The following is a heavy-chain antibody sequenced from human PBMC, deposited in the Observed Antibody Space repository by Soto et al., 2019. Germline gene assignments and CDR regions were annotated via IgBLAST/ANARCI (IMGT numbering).Heavy chain of an antibody. V-gene: IGHV3-30*18. CDR2: ISYDGSNK. D-gene: IGHD3-16*01. J-gene: IGHJ4*02. CDR3: AKDWGFRKPDYYFDY. CDR1: GFTFSSYG. Sequence: GGSLRLSCAASGFTFSSYGMHWVRQAPGKGLEWVAVISYDGSNKYYADSVKGRFTISRDNSKNTLYLQMNSLRAEDTAVYYCAKDWGFRKPDYYFDYWGQGTLVTVSS.